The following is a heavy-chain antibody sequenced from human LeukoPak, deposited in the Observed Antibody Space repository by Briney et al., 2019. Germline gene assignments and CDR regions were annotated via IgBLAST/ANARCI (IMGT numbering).Heavy chain of an antibody. CDR3: ARHPYCSGGSCYLDY. D-gene: IGHD2-15*01. CDR1: GGSISDYY. CDR2: IYYSGTT. J-gene: IGHJ4*02. Sequence: SEALSLTCTVAGGSISDYYWSWIRQPPGKGREWVGYIYYSGTTNYNHALKSRVTISVDTSKNQFSLRLSSVTAADTAVYYCARHPYCSGGSCYLDYWGQGTLVTVSS. V-gene: IGHV4-59*08.